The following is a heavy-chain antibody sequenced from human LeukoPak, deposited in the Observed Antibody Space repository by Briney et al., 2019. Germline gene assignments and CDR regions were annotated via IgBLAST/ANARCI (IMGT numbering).Heavy chain of an antibody. CDR2: IYYSGST. CDR3: ARSPIGATGPFDY. D-gene: IGHD3-9*01. CDR1: GGSIKGGGFF. Sequence: SETLSLTCSVSGGSIKGGGFFWNWVRQHPGKGLEWIGHIYYSGSTSYNPSVKSRVTISVDTSKNQFSLKLTSVTAADTAVYYCARSPIGATGPFDYWGQGTLVTVSS. J-gene: IGHJ4*02. V-gene: IGHV4-31*03.